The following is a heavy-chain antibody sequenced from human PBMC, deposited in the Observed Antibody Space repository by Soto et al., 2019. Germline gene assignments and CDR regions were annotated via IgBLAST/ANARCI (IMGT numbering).Heavy chain of an antibody. J-gene: IGHJ6*02. Sequence: PGGSLRLSCAASGFTVSSNYMSWIRQAPGKGLEWVSYISSSGSTIYYADSVKGRFTISRDNAKNSLYLQMNSLRAEDTAVYYCARAEDFWSGSLGPVWGQGTTVTVSS. CDR1: GFTVSSNY. D-gene: IGHD3-3*01. CDR3: ARAEDFWSGSLGPV. CDR2: ISSSGSTI. V-gene: IGHV3-11*01.